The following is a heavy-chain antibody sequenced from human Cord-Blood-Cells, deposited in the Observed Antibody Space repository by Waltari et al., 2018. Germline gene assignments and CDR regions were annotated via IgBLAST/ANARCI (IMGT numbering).Heavy chain of an antibody. CDR3: ATLHGKYDFWSGYPPYYYYGMDV. CDR2: INHSGST. Sequence: QVQLQQWGAGLLKPSETLSLTCAVYGGSFSGYYWSWIRQPPGKGLEWIGEINHSGSTNYNPSLKSRVTISVGTSKNQFSLKLSSVTAADTAVYYCATLHGKYDFWSGYPPYYYYGMDVWGQGTTVTVSS. CDR1: GGSFSGYY. V-gene: IGHV4-34*01. J-gene: IGHJ6*02. D-gene: IGHD3-3*01.